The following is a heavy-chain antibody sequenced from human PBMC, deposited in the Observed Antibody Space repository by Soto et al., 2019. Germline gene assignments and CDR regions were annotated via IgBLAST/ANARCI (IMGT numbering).Heavy chain of an antibody. CDR2: IRSKANNYAT. J-gene: IGHJ4*02. D-gene: IGHD4-17*01. V-gene: IGHV3-73*01. Sequence: GGSLRLSCAASGFTFSNAWMSWVRQAPGKGLEWVGRIRSKANNYATAYAASVKGRFTISRDDSKNTAYLQMNSLKSEDTAVYYCTRGYGDYVRDYWGQGTLVTVSS. CDR1: GFTFSNAW. CDR3: TRGYGDYVRDY.